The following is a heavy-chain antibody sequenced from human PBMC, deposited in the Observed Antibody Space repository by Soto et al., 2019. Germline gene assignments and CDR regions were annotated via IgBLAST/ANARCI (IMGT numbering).Heavy chain of an antibody. J-gene: IGHJ4*01. Sequence: PSETLSLTCAVYGGSFSGYYWSWIRQPPGKGLEWIGEINHSGSTNYNPSLKSRVTISVDTSKNQFSLRLSSVTAADTAVYYCARALGGTVYTYGLLNYW. CDR3: ARALGGTVYTYGLLNY. CDR1: GGSFSGYY. V-gene: IGHV4-34*01. CDR2: INHSGST. D-gene: IGHD5-18*01.